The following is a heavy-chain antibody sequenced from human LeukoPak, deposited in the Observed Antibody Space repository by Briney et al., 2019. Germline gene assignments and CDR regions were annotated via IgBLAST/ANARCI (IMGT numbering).Heavy chain of an antibody. CDR3: VRDIWGLPPDC. CDR2: IYHSGNT. D-gene: IGHD3-16*01. J-gene: IGHJ4*02. Sequence: PSETLSLTCIVSGFSIRSDYAWGWVRQPPGKGLEWIGIIYHSGNTYYNPSLKSRVTMSVDTSRNQFSLKMRSVTAADTAVYYCVRDIWGLPPDCWGQGTLVTVSS. CDR1: GFSIRSDYA. V-gene: IGHV4-38-2*02.